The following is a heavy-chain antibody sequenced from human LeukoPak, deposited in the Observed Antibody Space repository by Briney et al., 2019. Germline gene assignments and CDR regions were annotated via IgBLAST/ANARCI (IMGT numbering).Heavy chain of an antibody. Sequence: PGRSLRLSCAASGFTFSSYGMHWVRQAPGKGLEWVSFISSSSSTIYYADSVKGRFTISRDNAKNSLYLQTNSLRVEDTAVYYCARVTAFDYWGQGTLVTVSS. CDR2: ISSSSSTI. D-gene: IGHD2-21*02. CDR3: ARVTAFDY. J-gene: IGHJ4*02. CDR1: GFTFSSYG. V-gene: IGHV3-48*04.